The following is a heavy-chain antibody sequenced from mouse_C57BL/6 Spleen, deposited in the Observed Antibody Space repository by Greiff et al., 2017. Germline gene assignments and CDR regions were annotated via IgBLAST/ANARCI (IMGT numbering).Heavy chain of an antibody. J-gene: IGHJ3*01. CDR2: IWRGGST. V-gene: IGHV2-5*01. Sequence: VQLQQSGPGLVQPSQSLSITCTVSGFSLTSYGVHWVRQSPGKGLEWLGVIWRGGSTAYNAALMSSLSITKDNSKSQVFFKMNSLQADDTAIYYCARPYYDYDGAWFAYWGQGTLVTVSA. CDR1: GFSLTSYG. CDR3: ARPYYDYDGAWFAY. D-gene: IGHD2-4*01.